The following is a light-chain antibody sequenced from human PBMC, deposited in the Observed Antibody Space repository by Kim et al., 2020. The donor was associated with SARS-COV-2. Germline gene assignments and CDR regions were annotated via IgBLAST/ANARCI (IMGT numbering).Light chain of an antibody. J-gene: IGKJ4*01. V-gene: IGKV3-15*01. CDR3: QQYNNWPPLT. CDR1: QSVSSN. Sequence: APWERATLSCRASQSVSSNLAWYQQKPGQAPRLLIYGASPRATGIPARFSGSGSGTEFTLTISSLQSEDFAVYYCQQYNNWPPLTFGGGTKVDIK. CDR2: GAS.